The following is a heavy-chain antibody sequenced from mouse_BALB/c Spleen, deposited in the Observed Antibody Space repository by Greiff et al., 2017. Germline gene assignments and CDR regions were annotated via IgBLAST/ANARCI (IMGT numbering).Heavy chain of an antibody. J-gene: IGHJ4*01. Sequence: VKLMESGPGLVAPSQSLSITCTVSGFSLTGYGVNWVRQPPGKGLEWLGMIWGDGSTDYNSALKSKLSISKDNSKSQVFLKMNSLQTDDTARYYCARGGNPPYYYAMDYWGQGTSVTVSS. V-gene: IGHV2-6-7*01. CDR3: ARGGNPPYYYAMDY. D-gene: IGHD2-1*01. CDR1: GFSLTGYG. CDR2: IWGDGST.